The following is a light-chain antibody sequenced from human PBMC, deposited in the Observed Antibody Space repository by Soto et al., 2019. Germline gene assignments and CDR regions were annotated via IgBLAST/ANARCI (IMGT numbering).Light chain of an antibody. CDR1: SSDVGSYNY. Sequence: QSALTQPPSASGSPGQSVTISCTGTSSDVGSYNYVSWYQQNPGKAPKLIIYEVSKRPPGVPDRFSGSTSGNTASLSVSGLQAEDDGDYYCSSYAGSNIYVVGTGTKLTVL. CDR2: EVS. V-gene: IGLV2-8*01. CDR3: SSYAGSNIYV. J-gene: IGLJ1*01.